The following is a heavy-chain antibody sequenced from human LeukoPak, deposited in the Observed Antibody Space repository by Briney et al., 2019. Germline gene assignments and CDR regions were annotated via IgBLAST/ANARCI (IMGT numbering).Heavy chain of an antibody. V-gene: IGHV3-66*01. CDR3: ARDRGAYFYDTGY. Sequence: PGGSLGLSCAVSGFTVSSNYMNWVRQAPGKGLEWVSVIYSGGSTYYADSVKGRFTISRDDSKNTLYLQMNSLRAEDTAVYYCARDRGAYFYDTGYWGQGTLVTVSS. J-gene: IGHJ4*02. CDR1: GFTVSSNY. D-gene: IGHD3-22*01. CDR2: IYSGGST.